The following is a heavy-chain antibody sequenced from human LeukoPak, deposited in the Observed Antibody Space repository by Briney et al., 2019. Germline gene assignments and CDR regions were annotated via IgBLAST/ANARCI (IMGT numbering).Heavy chain of an antibody. CDR2: ISAYNGNT. V-gene: IGHV1-18*01. J-gene: IGHJ4*02. CDR1: GYTFTSYG. CDR3: ARGGHCSSTSCYGDFDY. Sequence: ASVKVSCKASGYTFTSYGISWVRQAPGQGLEWMGWISAYNGNTNYAQKLQGRVTMTTDTSTSTAYMELRSLRSDDTAVYYCARGGHCSSTSCYGDFDYWGQGTLVTVSS. D-gene: IGHD2-2*01.